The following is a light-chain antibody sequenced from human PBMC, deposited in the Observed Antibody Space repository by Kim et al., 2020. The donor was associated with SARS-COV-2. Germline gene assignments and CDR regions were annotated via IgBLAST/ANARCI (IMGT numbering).Light chain of an antibody. Sequence: EIVLTQSPATLSLSPGERATLSCRASQSVDSYLAWYQQKPGQAPRLLIYDASNRATGIPARFSGSGSGTDFTLTISSLEPEDFAVYYCQQRSSWPTFGQGTRLEIK. CDR2: DAS. J-gene: IGKJ5*01. CDR3: QQRSSWPT. V-gene: IGKV3-11*01. CDR1: QSVDSY.